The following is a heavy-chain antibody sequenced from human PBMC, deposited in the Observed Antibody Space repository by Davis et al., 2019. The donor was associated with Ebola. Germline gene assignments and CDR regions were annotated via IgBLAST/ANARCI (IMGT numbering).Heavy chain of an antibody. D-gene: IGHD1-14*01. J-gene: IGHJ6*02. CDR1: GGSISSYY. V-gene: IGHV4-59*08. CDR3: AGPPRYYNGMDV. CDR2: IYYSGST. Sequence: SETLSLTCTVSGGSISSYYWSWIRQPPGKGLEWIGYIYYSGSTNYNPSLKSRVTISVDTSKNQFSLKLSSVTAADTAVYYCAGPPRYYNGMDVWGQGTTVTVSS.